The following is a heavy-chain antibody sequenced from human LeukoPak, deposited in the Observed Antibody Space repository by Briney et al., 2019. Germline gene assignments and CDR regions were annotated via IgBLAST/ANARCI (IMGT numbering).Heavy chain of an antibody. Sequence: SETLSLTCTVSGGSISSYYWSWIRQPPGKGLEWIGYIYYSGSTNYNPSLKSRVTVSVDTSKNQFSLKLSSVTAADTAVYYCARVYHDSSGLLLAEYFQHWGQGTPVTVSS. J-gene: IGHJ1*01. CDR1: GGSISSYY. CDR2: IYYSGST. V-gene: IGHV4-59*01. CDR3: ARVYHDSSGLLLAEYFQH. D-gene: IGHD3-22*01.